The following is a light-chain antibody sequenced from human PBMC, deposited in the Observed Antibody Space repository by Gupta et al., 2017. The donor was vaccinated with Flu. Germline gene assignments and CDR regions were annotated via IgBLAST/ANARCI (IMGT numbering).Light chain of an antibody. CDR3: QQRSRSWT. CDR2: DAS. J-gene: IGKJ2*02. CDR1: QSVSSF. Sequence: EIVLTQSPATLSLSPGERATLSCRASQSVSSFLAWYQQRPGQAPRLIIYDASKRAAGIPDRFSGSGCAXDFTLTXSRGEPEDFAVYYEQQRSRSWTFGXGTKLEIK. V-gene: IGKV3-11*01.